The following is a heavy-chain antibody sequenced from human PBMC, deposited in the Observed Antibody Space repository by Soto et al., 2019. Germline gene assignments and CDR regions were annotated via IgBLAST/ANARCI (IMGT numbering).Heavy chain of an antibody. CDR2: ISYDGSNK. V-gene: IGHV3-30*03. D-gene: IGHD2-8*02. CDR1: GFTFSSYG. Sequence: GGSLRLSCAASGFTFSSYGMHWVRQAPGKGLEWVAVISYDGSNKYYADSVKGRFTISRDNSKNTLYLQMNSLRAEDTAVYYCALSGLDYWGQGTLVTVSS. J-gene: IGHJ4*02. CDR3: ALSGLDY.